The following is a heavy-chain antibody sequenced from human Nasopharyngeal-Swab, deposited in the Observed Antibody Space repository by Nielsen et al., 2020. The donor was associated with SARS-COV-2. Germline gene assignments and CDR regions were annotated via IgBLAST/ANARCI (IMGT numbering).Heavy chain of an antibody. J-gene: IGHJ6*02. CDR3: AKGGYSGYDPLGMDV. CDR2: ISHDGSNK. D-gene: IGHD5-12*01. V-gene: IGHV3-30*18. Sequence: VRQAPGKGLEWVAVISHDGSNKYYADSVKGRFTISRDNSKNTLYLQMNSLRAEDTAVYYCAKGGYSGYDPLGMDVWGQGTTVTVSS.